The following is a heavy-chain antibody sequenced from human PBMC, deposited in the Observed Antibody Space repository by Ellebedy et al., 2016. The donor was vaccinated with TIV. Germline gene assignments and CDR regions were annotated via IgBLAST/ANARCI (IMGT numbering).Heavy chain of an antibody. CDR1: GGSISSSNW. J-gene: IGHJ5*02. CDR3: ASRVYDGLTGYYVP. D-gene: IGHD3/OR15-3a*01. V-gene: IGHV4-4*02. CDR2: FPQSGST. Sequence: MPSETLSLTCAVSGGSISSSNWPPWVRPPPGKGLAWIGDFPQSGSTNYNPSLKSRVTISIDKSKNQFFLNLTSVTAADTAVYYCASRVYDGLTGYYVPWGQGTLVTVSS.